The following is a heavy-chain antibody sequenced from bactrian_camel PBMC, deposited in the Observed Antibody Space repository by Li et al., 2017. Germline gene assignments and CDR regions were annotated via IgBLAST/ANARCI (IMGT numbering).Heavy chain of an antibody. CDR1: GFTFGDFW. CDR2: ISFDGTP. D-gene: IGHD6*01. V-gene: IGHV3S26*01. Sequence: HVQLVESGGGLVQPGGSLRLSCTGSGFTFGDFWVTWVRQAAGKEREWVSSISFDGTPMYADSVEGRFTISKDKATDTVHLQTNSLKPEDTAVYYCMSGLDCAGSGCPVGYWGQGTQVTVS. J-gene: IGHJ4*01. CDR3: MSGLDCAGSGCPVGY.